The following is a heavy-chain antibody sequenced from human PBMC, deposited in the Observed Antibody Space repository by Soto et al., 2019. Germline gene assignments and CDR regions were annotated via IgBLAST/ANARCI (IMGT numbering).Heavy chain of an antibody. J-gene: IGHJ4*02. CDR2: IYYSGST. CDR1: GGSITSGGYY. Sequence: QVQLQESGPGLVKPSQTLSLTCTVSGGSITSGGYYWNWIRQHPGKGLEWIGYIYYSGSTYYNPSLKRRVTISSDTYKHQFSLKLSSVTAADTAVYYCAREGGYCSGGGCYRTPHWGQGTLVTVSS. D-gene: IGHD2-15*01. V-gene: IGHV4-31*03. CDR3: AREGGYCSGGGCYRTPH.